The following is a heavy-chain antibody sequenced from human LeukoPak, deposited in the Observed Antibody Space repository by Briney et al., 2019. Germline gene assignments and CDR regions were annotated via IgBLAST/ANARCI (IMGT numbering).Heavy chain of an antibody. CDR1: GFTFSSYA. CDR2: ISGSGGST. Sequence: GGSLRLSRAASGFTFSSYAMSWVRQAPGKGLEWVSAISGSGGSTYYADSVKGRFTISRDNSKNTLYLQMNSLRAEDTAVYYCAKDHGMITFGGVIVPEYYFDYWGQGTLVTVSS. D-gene: IGHD3-16*02. V-gene: IGHV3-23*01. CDR3: AKDHGMITFGGVIVPEYYFDY. J-gene: IGHJ4*02.